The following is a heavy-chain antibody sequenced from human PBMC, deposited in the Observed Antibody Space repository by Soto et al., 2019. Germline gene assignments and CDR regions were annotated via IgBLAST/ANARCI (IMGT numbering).Heavy chain of an antibody. CDR2: ISATGGDT. V-gene: IGHV3-23*01. Sequence: GGSLRLSCAASGFTFSSYAMGWVRQAPGKGLEWVSAISATGGDTYYADSVKGRFTISRDNSKNTLFLQMNSLRAEDTAVYYCSKASLNGYFDYWGQGTLVTVSS. J-gene: IGHJ4*02. CDR1: GFTFSSYA. D-gene: IGHD2-8*01. CDR3: SKASLNGYFDY.